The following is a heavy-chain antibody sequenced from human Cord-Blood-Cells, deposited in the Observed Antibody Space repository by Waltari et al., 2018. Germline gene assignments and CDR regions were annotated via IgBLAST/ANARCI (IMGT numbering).Heavy chain of an antibody. Sequence: QAPGQGLEWMGWINPNSGGTNYAQKFQGRVTMTRDTSISTAYMELSRLRSDDTAVYYCARRGDQLGMDPLDYWGQGTLVTISS. V-gene: IGHV1-2*02. J-gene: IGHJ4*02. D-gene: IGHD7-27*01. CDR3: ARRGDQLGMDPLDY. CDR2: INPNSGGT.